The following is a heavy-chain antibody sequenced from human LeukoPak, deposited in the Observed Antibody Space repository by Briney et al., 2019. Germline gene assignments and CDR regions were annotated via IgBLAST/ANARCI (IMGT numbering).Heavy chain of an antibody. CDR3: AKDRGGSYWGAFDI. CDR1: GFTFSSYG. CDR2: ISYDGSNK. D-gene: IGHD1-26*01. V-gene: IGHV3-30*18. Sequence: GRSLRLSCAASGFTFSSYGMHWVRQAPGKGLEWVAVISYDGSNKYYADSVKGRFTISRDNSKNTLYLQMNSLRAEDTAVYYCAKDRGGSYWGAFDIWGQGTMVTVSS. J-gene: IGHJ3*02.